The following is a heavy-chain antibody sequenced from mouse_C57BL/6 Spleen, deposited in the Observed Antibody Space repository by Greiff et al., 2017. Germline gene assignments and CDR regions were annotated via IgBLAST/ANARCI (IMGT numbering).Heavy chain of an antibody. Sequence: ESGPGLVKPSQSLSLTCSVTGYSITSGYYWNWIRQFPGNKLEWMGYISYDGSNNYNPSLKNRISITRDTSKNQFFLKLNSVTTEDTATYYCAREANWVDYWGQGTTLTVSS. CDR3: AREANWVDY. D-gene: IGHD4-1*01. J-gene: IGHJ2*01. CDR1: GYSITSGYY. V-gene: IGHV3-6*01. CDR2: ISYDGSN.